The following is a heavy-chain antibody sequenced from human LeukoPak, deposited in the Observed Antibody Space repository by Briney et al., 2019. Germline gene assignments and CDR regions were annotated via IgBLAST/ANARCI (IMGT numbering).Heavy chain of an antibody. CDR1: GGSISSYY. CDR2: IYYSGST. Sequence: PSETLSLTCTVSGGSISSYYWSWIRQPPGKGLEWIGYIYYSGSTNYNPSLKSRVTISVDTSKNQFSLKLSSVTAADTAVYYCARVRAYCGGDCYAGYFDYWGQGTLVTVSS. V-gene: IGHV4-59*01. J-gene: IGHJ4*02. D-gene: IGHD2-21*02. CDR3: ARVRAYCGGDCYAGYFDY.